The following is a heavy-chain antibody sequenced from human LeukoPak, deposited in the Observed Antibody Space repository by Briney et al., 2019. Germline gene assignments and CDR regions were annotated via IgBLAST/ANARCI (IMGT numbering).Heavy chain of an antibody. CDR2: INPNSGGT. CDR1: GYTFTGYY. V-gene: IGHV1-2*02. D-gene: IGHD3-10*01. Sequence: ASVKVSCKASGYTFTGYYMHWVRQAPGQGLEWMGWINPNSGGTNYAQKFQGRVTMTRDTSNSTAYMELSRLRSDDTAVYYCATRLRGVIRFAFDIWGQGTMVTVSS. CDR3: ATRLRGVIRFAFDI. J-gene: IGHJ3*02.